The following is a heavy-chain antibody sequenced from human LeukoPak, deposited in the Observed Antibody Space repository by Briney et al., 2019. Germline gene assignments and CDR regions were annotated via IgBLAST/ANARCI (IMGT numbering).Heavy chain of an antibody. Sequence: PSETLSLTCTVSTDSISSSGHHWGWIRQSPGKGLEWIGSLYSGRTTYYNPSLNSRATISVVTSKNQFSLQLNSLTAADTAEYYCVRHDGRGGATMGALDSWGQGSLVTVSS. J-gene: IGHJ4*02. CDR1: TDSISSSGHH. D-gene: IGHD5-12*01. CDR2: LYSGRTT. CDR3: VRHDGRGGATMGALDS. V-gene: IGHV4-39*01.